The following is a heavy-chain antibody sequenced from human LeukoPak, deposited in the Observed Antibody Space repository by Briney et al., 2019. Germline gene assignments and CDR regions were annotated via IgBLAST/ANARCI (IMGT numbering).Heavy chain of an antibody. D-gene: IGHD3-3*01. V-gene: IGHV4-34*01. Sequence: PSETLSLTCAVYGGSFSGYYWSWIRQPPGKGLEWIGEINHSGSTNYNPSLKSRVTISVDTSKNQYSLKLSSATAADTAEYYCARGGVASYYYYYMDVWGKGTTVTVSS. CDR2: INHSGST. CDR3: ARGGVASYYYYYMDV. CDR1: GGSFSGYY. J-gene: IGHJ6*03.